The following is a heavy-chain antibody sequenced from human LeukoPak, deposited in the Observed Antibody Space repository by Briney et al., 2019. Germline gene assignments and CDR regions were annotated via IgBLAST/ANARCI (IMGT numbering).Heavy chain of an antibody. Sequence: GGSLRLSCAASGFTFSSYSMNWVRQAPGKGLEWVSSISSSSSYIYYADSVKGRFTISRDNAKNTLYLQMNSLRAEDTAVYYCARGDSSSSSGAFDIWGQGTMVTVSS. CDR2: ISSSSSYI. D-gene: IGHD6-6*01. CDR1: GFTFSSYS. V-gene: IGHV3-21*01. J-gene: IGHJ3*02. CDR3: ARGDSSSSSGAFDI.